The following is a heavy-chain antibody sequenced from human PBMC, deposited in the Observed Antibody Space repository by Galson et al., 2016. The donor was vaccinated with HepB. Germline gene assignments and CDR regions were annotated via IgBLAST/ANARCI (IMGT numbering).Heavy chain of an antibody. Sequence: ETLSLTCSVSGDSISNYQWSWVRQSPGKGLEWIGYIYWSGIANYNPSLRSRVTMSKDTSKNQISLKLSSVTAADTAVYYCAIPISPWLQLAFWGQGTLVTVSS. CDR2: IYWSGIA. CDR3: AIPISPWLQLAF. CDR1: GDSISNYQ. V-gene: IGHV4-59*01. D-gene: IGHD5-24*01. J-gene: IGHJ1*01.